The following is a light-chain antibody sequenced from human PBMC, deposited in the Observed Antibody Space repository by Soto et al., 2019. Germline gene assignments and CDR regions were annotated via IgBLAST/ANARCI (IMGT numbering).Light chain of an antibody. V-gene: IGKV1-39*01. CDR1: QSINNY. CDR3: QQSYNTPRT. CDR2: AAS. J-gene: IGKJ1*01. Sequence: DIQMTQSPSSLSASVGDRVSITGRASQSINNYLHWFQQKPGKAPKLLIYAASTLQGGVPSRFSGSGSGTDFTLTISSLHPEDFATYFCQQSYNTPRTFGQGTKVDIK.